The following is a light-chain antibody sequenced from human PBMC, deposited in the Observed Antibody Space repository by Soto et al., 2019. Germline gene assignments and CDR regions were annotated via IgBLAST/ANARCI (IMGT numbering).Light chain of an antibody. CDR3: SSYTSSSTLV. CDR1: SSGVGGYNY. J-gene: IGLJ1*01. V-gene: IGLV2-14*01. CDR2: EVS. Sequence: QSALTQPASVSGSPGQSITISCTGTSSGVGGYNYVSWYQQHPGKAPKLMIYEVSNRPSGVSNRFSGSKSGNTASLTISGLQAEDEADYYCSSYTSSSTLVFGTGTKATVL.